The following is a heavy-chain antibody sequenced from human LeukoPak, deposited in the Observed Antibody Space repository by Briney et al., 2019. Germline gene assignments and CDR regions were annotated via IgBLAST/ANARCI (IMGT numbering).Heavy chain of an antibody. CDR2: INPSSGGT. V-gene: IGHV1-2*06. Sequence: GASVKVSCKASGYTFTGYYMHWVRQAPGQGLEWMGRINPSSGGTNYAQKFQGRVTMTRDTSISTAYIELSSLISDDSALYYCARADSRDYWGQGTLVTVSS. CDR3: ARADSRDY. CDR1: GYTFTGYY. J-gene: IGHJ4*02.